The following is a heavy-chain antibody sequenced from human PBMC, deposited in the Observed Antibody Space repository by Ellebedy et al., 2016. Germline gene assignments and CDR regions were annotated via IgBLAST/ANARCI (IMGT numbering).Heavy chain of an antibody. CDR1: GFTFSSYA. CDR2: ISSNGGST. D-gene: IGHD2/OR15-2a*01. CDR3: VKAPFSYPNLFDY. V-gene: IGHV3-64D*06. J-gene: IGHJ4*02. Sequence: GGSLRLXXSASGFTFSSYAMHWVRQAPGKGLEYVSAISSNGGSTYYADSVKGRFTISRDNSKNTLYLQMSSLRAEDTAVYYCVKAPFSYPNLFDYWGQGTLVTVSS.